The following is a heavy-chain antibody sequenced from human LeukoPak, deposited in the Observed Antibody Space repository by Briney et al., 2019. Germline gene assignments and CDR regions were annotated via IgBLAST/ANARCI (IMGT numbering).Heavy chain of an antibody. CDR1: GFTFSSYA. D-gene: IGHD3-9*01. V-gene: IGHV3-23*01. CDR2: ISGSGGST. Sequence: GGSLRLSCAASGFTFSSYAMSWVRQAPGKGLEWVSAISGSGGSTYYADSVKGRFTISRDNSKNTLYLQMNSLRDEDTAVYYCALRRLGFYYYYYMDVWGKGTTVTVSS. J-gene: IGHJ6*03. CDR3: ALRRLGFYYYYYMDV.